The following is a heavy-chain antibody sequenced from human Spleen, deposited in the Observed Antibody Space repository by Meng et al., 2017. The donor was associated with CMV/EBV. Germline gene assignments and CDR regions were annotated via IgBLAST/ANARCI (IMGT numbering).Heavy chain of an antibody. D-gene: IGHD2-15*01. CDR3: ARDISCTTSNCYSGDFYYYYHGMEV. V-gene: IGHV3-33*01. Sequence: GESLKISCAASGFTFSSFGMHWVRQAPGKGLEWVAVIWYDGGNQYYADSVKGRFTISRDNSKNTLYLQMNSLSAEDTAVYYCARDISCTTSNCYSGDFYYYYHGMEVWGQGTTVTVSS. CDR1: GFTFSSFG. CDR2: IWYDGGNQ. J-gene: IGHJ6*02.